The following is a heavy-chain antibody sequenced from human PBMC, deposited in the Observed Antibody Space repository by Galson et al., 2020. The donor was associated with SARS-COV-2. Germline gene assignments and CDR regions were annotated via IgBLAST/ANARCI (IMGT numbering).Heavy chain of an antibody. CDR2: ISSSSSYI. D-gene: IGHD6-13*01. J-gene: IGHJ4*02. CDR1: GFTFSSYS. V-gene: IGHV3-21*01. CDR3: ARLTGYSSSWYPAGKLDY. Sequence: GGSLRLSCAASGFTFSSYSMNWVRQAPGKGLEWVSSISSSSSYIYYADSVKGRFTISRDNAKNSLYLQMNSLRAEDTAVYYCARLTGYSSSWYPAGKLDYWGQGTLVTVSS.